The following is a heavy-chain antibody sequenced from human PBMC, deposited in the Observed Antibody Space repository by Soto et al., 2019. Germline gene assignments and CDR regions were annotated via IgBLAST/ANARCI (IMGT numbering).Heavy chain of an antibody. Sequence: ASVKVSCKASGGTFSSYAISWVRQAPGQGLEWMGGIIPIFGTANYAQKFQGRVTITADKSTSTAYMELSSLRSEDTAVYYCARGKIAAAGWENNWFDPWGQGTLVTVSS. CDR1: GGTFSSYA. CDR2: IIPIFGTA. D-gene: IGHD6-13*01. V-gene: IGHV1-69*06. J-gene: IGHJ5*02. CDR3: ARGKIAAAGWENNWFDP.